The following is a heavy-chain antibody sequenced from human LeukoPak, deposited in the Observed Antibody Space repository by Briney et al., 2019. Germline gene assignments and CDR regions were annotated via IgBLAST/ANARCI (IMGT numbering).Heavy chain of an antibody. D-gene: IGHD4-23*01. CDR3: ATLTTVVTAYYFDY. CDR1: GGSISSYY. V-gene: IGHV4-4*09. J-gene: IGHJ4*02. CDR2: IYHSGST. Sequence: SETLSLTYTVSGGSISSYYWSWIRQPPGKGLEWIGYIYHSGSTDYNPSIKSRVTISVDTSKSQFSLKLTSVTAADTAVYYCATLTTVVTAYYFDYWGQGTLVTVSS.